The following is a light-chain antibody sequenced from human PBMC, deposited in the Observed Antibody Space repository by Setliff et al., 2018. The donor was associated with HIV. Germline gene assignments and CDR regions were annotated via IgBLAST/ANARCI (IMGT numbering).Light chain of an antibody. CDR3: SSYTSSSTPWV. CDR2: DVS. J-gene: IGLJ1*01. Sequence: QSALTQPASVSGSPGRSITISCTGTSSDVGGYNYVSWYQQHPGKAPKLMIYDVSKRPSGVSNRFSGSKSGNTASLTISGPQAEDEADYYCSSYTSSSTPWVFGTGTKV. CDR1: SSDVGGYNY. V-gene: IGLV2-14*01.